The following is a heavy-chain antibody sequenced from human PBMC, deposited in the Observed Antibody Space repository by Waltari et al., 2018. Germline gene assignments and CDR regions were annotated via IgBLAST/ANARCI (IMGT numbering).Heavy chain of an antibody. Sequence: QVQLVESGGGVVQPGRSLRLSCAASGFTFSSYGMHWVRQAPGKELAWVAVIGDDGRKKYYADSVQGRCSIPRDNSKNTLYLQMNRLRAEDTAGYYCAKTRSWYRDTSQSTSYYVDFWGQGTLVTVSS. CDR3: AKTRSWYRDTSQSTSYYVDF. V-gene: IGHV3-33*06. J-gene: IGHJ4*02. D-gene: IGHD6-13*01. CDR1: GFTFSSYG. CDR2: IGDDGRKK.